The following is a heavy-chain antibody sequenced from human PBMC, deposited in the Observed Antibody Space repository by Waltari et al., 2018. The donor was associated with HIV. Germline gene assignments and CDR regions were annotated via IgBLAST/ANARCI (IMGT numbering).Heavy chain of an antibody. Sequence: QVQLQESGPGLVKPSETLSLTCTVSGGSISSYYWSWIRQPPGKGLEWIGYIYYSGSTNYNPSLKSRVTISVDTSKNQFSLKLSSVTAADTAVYYCARGGEMATISDAFDIWGQGTMVTVSS. CDR2: IYYSGST. V-gene: IGHV4-59*01. CDR3: ARGGEMATISDAFDI. CDR1: GGSISSYY. J-gene: IGHJ3*02. D-gene: IGHD5-12*01.